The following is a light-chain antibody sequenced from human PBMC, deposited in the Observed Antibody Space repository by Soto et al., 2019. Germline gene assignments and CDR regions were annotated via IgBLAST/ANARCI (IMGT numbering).Light chain of an antibody. CDR1: SSDIGAYDY. J-gene: IGLJ2*01. CDR3: SSYTDTGHVV. Sequence: QSVLTQPASVSGSPGQSITISCTGTSSDIGAYDYVSWYQQHPGKAPKLMIFEVSDLPSGASIRFSGSKSGNTASLTISGLQTEDEADYYCSSYTDTGHVVFGRGTKVTVL. CDR2: EVS. V-gene: IGLV2-14*01.